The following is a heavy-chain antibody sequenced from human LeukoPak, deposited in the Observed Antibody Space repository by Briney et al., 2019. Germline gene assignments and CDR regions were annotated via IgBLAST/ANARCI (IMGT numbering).Heavy chain of an antibody. D-gene: IGHD5-18*01. Sequence: SETLSLTCTVSGGSISTYHWNWIRKTPGKGLEWVGFMRNSGNSNYNPSLKSRVSMFVDTSKHQFSLILSSVTTADTAAYYCARDREHSYGRYFAYWGQGILVTVSS. CDR3: ARDREHSYGRYFAY. CDR2: MRNSGNS. J-gene: IGHJ4*02. CDR1: GGSISTYH. V-gene: IGHV4-59*01.